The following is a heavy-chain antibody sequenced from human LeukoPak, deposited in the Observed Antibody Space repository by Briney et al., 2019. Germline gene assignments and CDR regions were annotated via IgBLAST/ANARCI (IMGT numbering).Heavy chain of an antibody. Sequence: PGGSLRLSCAASGFTSGIYAVSWVRQAPGKGLEWVSAFSGGGDSYYADSVKGRFTISRDNAKNFLYLQMNSLRAEDTALYYCAKDIRSSGSYYYFDYWGQGTPVTVPS. CDR1: GFTSGIYA. J-gene: IGHJ4*02. V-gene: IGHV3-23*01. D-gene: IGHD3-22*01. CDR2: FSGGGDS. CDR3: AKDIRSSGSYYYFDY.